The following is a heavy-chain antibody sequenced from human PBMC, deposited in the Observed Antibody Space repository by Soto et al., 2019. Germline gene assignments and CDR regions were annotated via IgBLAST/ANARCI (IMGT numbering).Heavy chain of an antibody. CDR1: GFTVSSSY. Sequence: LRLSCAASGFTVSSSYMSWVRQAPGKGLEWVSVIYSGGSTYYADSVKGRFTISRDNSKNTLYLQMNSLRAEDTAVYYCARGGDTAMVFDYWGQGTLVTVSS. CDR2: IYSGGST. CDR3: ARGGDTAMVFDY. D-gene: IGHD5-18*01. V-gene: IGHV3-53*01. J-gene: IGHJ4*02.